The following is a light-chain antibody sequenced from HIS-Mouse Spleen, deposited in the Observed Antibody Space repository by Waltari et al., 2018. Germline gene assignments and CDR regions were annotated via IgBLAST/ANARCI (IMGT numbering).Light chain of an antibody. V-gene: IGLV3-16*01. Sequence: SYELTQPPSVSVSLGQMARITCSGEALPKKYAYWYQQKPGQFPVLVIYKDSERPSGIPERFSGSSSGTTVTLTISGVQAEDEADYYCQSADSSGTYSVVFGGGTKLTVL. J-gene: IGLJ2*01. CDR3: QSADSSGTYSVV. CDR1: ALPKKY. CDR2: KDS.